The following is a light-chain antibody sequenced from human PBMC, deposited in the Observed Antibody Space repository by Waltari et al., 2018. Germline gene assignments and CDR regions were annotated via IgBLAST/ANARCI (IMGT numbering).Light chain of an antibody. CDR3: HSRESFSTRL. CDR2: GLD. Sequence: SSDLTPDPSVSVALGQTVTITCQGDTLRRSYASWYQQRPGQAPILVPYGLDNRPSGIADRFSGSTAGNTASLTITGAQAEDEADYYCHSRESFSTRLFGGGTRLTV. J-gene: IGLJ2*01. CDR1: TLRRSY. V-gene: IGLV3-19*01.